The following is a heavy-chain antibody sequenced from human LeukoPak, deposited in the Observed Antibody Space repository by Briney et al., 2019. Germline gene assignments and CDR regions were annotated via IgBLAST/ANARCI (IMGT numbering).Heavy chain of an antibody. D-gene: IGHD4-17*01. CDR3: ARDYGDSLYYFDY. V-gene: IGHV4-39*02. CDR1: GGSITSSSYY. Sequence: SSETLSLTCTVSGGSITSSSYYWGWIRQPPGKGLEWIGNIYNGESTYYNPSLKSRLTISVDTSKNQFSLKLRSVTAADTAVYFCARDYGDSLYYFDYWGQGTLVTVSS. J-gene: IGHJ4*02. CDR2: IYNGEST.